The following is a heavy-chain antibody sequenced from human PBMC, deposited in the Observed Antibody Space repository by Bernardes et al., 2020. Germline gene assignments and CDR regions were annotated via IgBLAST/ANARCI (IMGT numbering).Heavy chain of an antibody. D-gene: IGHD3-3*01. J-gene: IGHJ5*02. CDR3: ARGIPQSITIFGVVIPGNWFDP. CDR2: IYYSGST. CDR1: GGSISSGGYY. V-gene: IGHV4-31*03. Sequence: SEPLYLTCTVSGGSISSGGYYWSWIRQHPGKGLEWIGYIYYSGSTYYNPSLKSRVTISVDTSKNQFSLKLSSVTAADTAVYYCARGIPQSITIFGVVIPGNWFDPWGQGTLVTVSS.